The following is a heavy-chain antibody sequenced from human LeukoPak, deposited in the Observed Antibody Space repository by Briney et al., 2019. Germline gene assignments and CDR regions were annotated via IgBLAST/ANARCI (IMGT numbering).Heavy chain of an antibody. V-gene: IGHV3-74*01. D-gene: IGHD3-10*01. CDR2: IKGDGTST. J-gene: IGHJ4*02. CDR1: GFTFRTYW. Sequence: GGSLRLSCAASGFTFRTYWMHWVRQAPGKGLVWVARIKGDGTSTTYADSVKGRFTISRDNAKNMLYLQRHSLRAEDTAVYYCAAFYYYPVYWGQGTLVTVS. CDR3: AAFYYYPVY.